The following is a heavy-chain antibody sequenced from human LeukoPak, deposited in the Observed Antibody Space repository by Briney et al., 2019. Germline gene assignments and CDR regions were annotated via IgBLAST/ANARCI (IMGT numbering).Heavy chain of an antibody. CDR3: AKDPFGEHDY. D-gene: IGHD3-10*01. J-gene: IGHJ4*02. CDR1: GFTFSDYY. Sequence: GGSLRLSCAASGFTFSDYYLSWIRQAPGKGLEWVSYISTSGNSIYYADSVKGRFTISRDNSKNSLYLQMNSLRTEDTALYYCAKDPFGEHDYWGQGTLVTVSS. CDR2: ISTSGNSI. V-gene: IGHV3-11*01.